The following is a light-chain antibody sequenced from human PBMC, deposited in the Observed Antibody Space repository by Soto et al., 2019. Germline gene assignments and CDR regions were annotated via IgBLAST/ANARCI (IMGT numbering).Light chain of an antibody. CDR2: AAS. J-gene: IGKJ2*01. Sequence: ALRMTQSPSSFSASTGDRVTITCRASQGISSYLAWYQQKPGKAPKLLIYAASTLQSGVPSRFRGSGSGTDFTLTISCLQSEDFATYYCQQYYSYPYTFGQGTKLEIK. CDR3: QQYYSYPYT. V-gene: IGKV1-8*01. CDR1: QGISSY.